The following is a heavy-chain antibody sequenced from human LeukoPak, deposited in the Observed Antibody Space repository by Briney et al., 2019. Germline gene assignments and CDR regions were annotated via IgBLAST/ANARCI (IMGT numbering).Heavy chain of an antibody. Sequence: GGSLRLSCAASGFTFDDYAMHWVRQAPGKGLEWVSGITWNSDNIEYADSVKGRFTISRDNAKNTLYLQMNSLRAEDTAVYFCARDAVGVTPIDYWGQGTLVTVSS. CDR2: ITWNSDNI. J-gene: IGHJ4*02. CDR3: ARDAVGVTPIDY. D-gene: IGHD1-26*01. CDR1: GFTFDDYA. V-gene: IGHV3-9*01.